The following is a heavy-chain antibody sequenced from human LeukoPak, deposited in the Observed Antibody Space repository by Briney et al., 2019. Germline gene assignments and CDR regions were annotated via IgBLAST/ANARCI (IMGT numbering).Heavy chain of an antibody. CDR2: ISAYNGNT. CDR1: GYTFTSYG. Sequence: ASVKVSCKASGYTFTSYGISWVRQAPGQGLEWMGWISAYNGNTNYAQNLQGRVTMTTDTSKSTAYLQLRSLRSDDTAVYYCAREGGTLLWFGELGYYYYYMDVWGKATTATVSS. V-gene: IGHV1-18*01. CDR3: AREGGTLLWFGELGYYYYYMDV. J-gene: IGHJ6*03. D-gene: IGHD3-10*01.